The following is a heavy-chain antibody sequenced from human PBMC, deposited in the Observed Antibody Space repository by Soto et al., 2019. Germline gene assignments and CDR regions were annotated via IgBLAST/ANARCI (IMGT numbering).Heavy chain of an antibody. V-gene: IGHV3-21*01. D-gene: IGHD3-22*01. Sequence: LRLSCAASGFNFSSYSMSGVRRAPGTGLEWVSSISSRSSYVYYADYVKGRLTISRDNAKNSLYLQMNSLRAEDTAVYYCAKDGTLGDYYDSSGYPNGFDPWGQGTLVTVSS. J-gene: IGHJ5*02. CDR2: ISSRSSYV. CDR1: GFNFSSYS. CDR3: AKDGTLGDYYDSSGYPNGFDP.